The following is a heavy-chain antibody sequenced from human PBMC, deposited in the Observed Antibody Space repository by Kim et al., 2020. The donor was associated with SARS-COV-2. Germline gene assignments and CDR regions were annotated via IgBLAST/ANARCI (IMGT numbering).Heavy chain of an antibody. CDR1: GFTFDDYA. J-gene: IGHJ4*02. D-gene: IGHD6-13*01. CDR2: ISGDGGST. Sequence: GGSLRLSCAASGFTFDDYAMHWVRQAPGKGLEWVPLISGDGGSTYYADSVKDRFTISRDNSKNSLYLQMNSLRTEDTALYYCAKARGSTRVGWYFDYWGQGTLVTVSS. CDR3: AKARGSTRVGWYFDY. V-gene: IGHV3-43*02.